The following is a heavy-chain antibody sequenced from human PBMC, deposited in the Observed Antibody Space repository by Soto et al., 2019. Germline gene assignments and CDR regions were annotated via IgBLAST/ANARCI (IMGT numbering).Heavy chain of an antibody. J-gene: IGHJ5*02. Sequence: QVQLVQSGAEVKKPGSSVKVSCNASGGTFSSYTISWVRQAPGQGLEWMGRIIPILGIANYAQKFQGRVTITADKSTSTAYMELSSLRSEDTAVHYCARDYEQWLAWGQGTLVTVSS. CDR1: GGTFSSYT. D-gene: IGHD6-19*01. CDR2: IIPILGIA. CDR3: ARDYEQWLA. V-gene: IGHV1-69*08.